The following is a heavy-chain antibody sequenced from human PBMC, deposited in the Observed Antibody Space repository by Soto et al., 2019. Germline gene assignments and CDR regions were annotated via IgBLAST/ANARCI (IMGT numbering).Heavy chain of an antibody. CDR1: GGTFSSYA. V-gene: IGHV1-69*13. J-gene: IGHJ4*02. Sequence: VASVKVSCKASGGTFSSYAISWVRQAPGQGLEWMGGIIPIFGTANYAQKFQGRVTITADESTSTAYMELSSLRSEDTAVYYCATSYGDTAMDPGNYWGQGTLVTVS. D-gene: IGHD5-18*01. CDR3: ATSYGDTAMDPGNY. CDR2: IIPIFGTA.